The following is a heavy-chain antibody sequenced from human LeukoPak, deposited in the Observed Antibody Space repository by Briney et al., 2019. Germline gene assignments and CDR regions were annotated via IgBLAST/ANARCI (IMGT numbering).Heavy chain of an antibody. CDR2: ISYDGSNK. V-gene: IGHV3-30-3*01. CDR1: GFTFSSYA. CDR3: ARSYYDSSGYYYAFDY. J-gene: IGHJ4*02. Sequence: GGSLRPSCAASGFTFSSYAMHWVRQAPGKGLEWVAVISYDGSNKYYADSVKGRFTISRGNSKNTLYLQINSLRAEDTAVYYCARSYYDSSGYYYAFDYWGQGTLVTVSS. D-gene: IGHD3-22*01.